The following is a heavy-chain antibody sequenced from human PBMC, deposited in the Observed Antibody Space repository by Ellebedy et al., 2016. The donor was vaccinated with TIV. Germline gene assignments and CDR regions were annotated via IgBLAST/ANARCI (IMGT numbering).Heavy chain of an antibody. Sequence: ASVKVSCKASGYTFTGYYIHCVRQAPGQGLEWMGWINPDSGSTTSAQSFQGGVTMTRDTSISTAYMELSSLRPDDTAVYFCARVRTGTSGMDVWGQGTTVTVSS. J-gene: IGHJ6*02. CDR3: ARVRTGTSGMDV. D-gene: IGHD1-1*01. CDR1: GYTFTGYY. CDR2: INPDSGST. V-gene: IGHV1-2*02.